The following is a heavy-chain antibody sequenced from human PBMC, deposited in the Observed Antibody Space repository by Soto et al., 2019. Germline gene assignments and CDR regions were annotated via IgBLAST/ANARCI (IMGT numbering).Heavy chain of an antibody. J-gene: IGHJ5*02. Sequence: QVQLVQSGAEVKKPGASVKVSCKASGYTFTSYAMHWVRQAPGQRLEWMGWINAGNGNTKYSQKFQGRVTITRDTSASTAYMELSSLSSEDTAVYYCASSSASGWFRGDNWFDPWGQGTLVTVSS. CDR3: ASSSASGWFRGDNWFDP. V-gene: IGHV1-3*01. D-gene: IGHD6-19*01. CDR1: GYTFTSYA. CDR2: INAGNGNT.